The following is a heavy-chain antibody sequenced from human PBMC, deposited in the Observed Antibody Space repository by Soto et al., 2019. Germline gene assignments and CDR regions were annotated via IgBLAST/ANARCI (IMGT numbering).Heavy chain of an antibody. Sequence: ASVKVSCKASGYTFTSYGISWVRQAPGQGLEWMGWISAYNGNINYAQKVQGRVTMTTDTSTSTAYMELRSLRSDDTAVYYCARYIPGVRYYGMDVWGQGTTVTVSS. CDR1: GYTFTSYG. V-gene: IGHV1-18*01. CDR3: ARYIPGVRYYGMDV. D-gene: IGHD2-2*01. J-gene: IGHJ6*02. CDR2: ISAYNGNI.